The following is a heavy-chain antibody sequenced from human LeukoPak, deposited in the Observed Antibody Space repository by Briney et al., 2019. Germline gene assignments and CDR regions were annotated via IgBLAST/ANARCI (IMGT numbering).Heavy chain of an antibody. CDR2: ISTYKGDT. Sequence: ASVKVSCKTSGYTFTSYGISWLRQAPGQGLEWMGWISTYKGDTDYAQKFQGRLTVTRDTSTSTVYMELQNLTSDDTAVYYCARDRPAAGAYYYYYGMDVWGQGTTVTVSS. J-gene: IGHJ6*02. D-gene: IGHD6-13*01. CDR3: ARDRPAAGAYYYYYGMDV. CDR1: GYTFTSYG. V-gene: IGHV1-18*01.